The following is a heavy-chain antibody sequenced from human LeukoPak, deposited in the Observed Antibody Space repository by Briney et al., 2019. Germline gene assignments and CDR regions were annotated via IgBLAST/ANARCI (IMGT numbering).Heavy chain of an antibody. CDR1: GFTFSSYE. Sequence: GGSLRLSCAASGFTFSSYEMNRVRQAPGKGLEWVSYISSSGSTIYCADSVKGRFTISRDNAKNSLYLQMNSLRAEDTAVYYCARDDWNDGNWFDPWGQGTLVTVSS. CDR3: ARDDWNDGNWFDP. D-gene: IGHD1-1*01. V-gene: IGHV3-48*03. J-gene: IGHJ5*02. CDR2: ISSSGSTI.